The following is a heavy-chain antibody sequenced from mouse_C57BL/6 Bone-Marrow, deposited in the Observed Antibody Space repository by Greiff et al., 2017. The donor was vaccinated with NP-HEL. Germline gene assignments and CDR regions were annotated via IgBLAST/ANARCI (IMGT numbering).Heavy chain of an antibody. V-gene: IGHV5-12*01. CDR2: ISNGGGST. CDR1: GFTFSDYY. CDR3: ASRNFYAMDY. J-gene: IGHJ4*01. Sequence: EVQGVESGGGLVQPGGSLKLSCAASGFTFSDYYMYWVRQTPEKRLEWVAYISNGGGSTYYPDTVKGRFTLSIDNAKNTLYLRMSRLKSEDTAMSYCASRNFYAMDYWGQGTSVTVTS.